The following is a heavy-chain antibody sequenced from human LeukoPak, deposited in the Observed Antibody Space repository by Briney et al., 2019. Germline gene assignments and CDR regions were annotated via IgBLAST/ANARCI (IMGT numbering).Heavy chain of an antibody. CDR2: ISGSGGST. CDR1: GFTFSSYA. Sequence: GGSLRLSCAASGFTFSSYAMSWVRQAPGKGLEWVSAISGSGGSTYYADSVEGRFTISRDNSKNTLYLQMNSLRAEDTAVYYCAKAFSYYYYDSSGYLDYWGQGTLVTVSS. V-gene: IGHV3-23*01. CDR3: AKAFSYYYYDSSGYLDY. J-gene: IGHJ4*02. D-gene: IGHD3-22*01.